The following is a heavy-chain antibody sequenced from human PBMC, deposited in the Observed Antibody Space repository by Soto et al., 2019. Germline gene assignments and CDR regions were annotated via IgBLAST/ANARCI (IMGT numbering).Heavy chain of an antibody. CDR1: GGTFSSYA. V-gene: IGHV1-69*01. D-gene: IGHD2-15*01. CDR2: IIPIFGTA. J-gene: IGHJ3*02. Sequence: QVQLVQSGAEVKKPGSSVKVSCKASGGTFSSYAISWVRQAPGQGLEWMGGIIPIFGTANYAQKFQGRVTITADESTSTAYMELSSLRSEDTAVYYCARRGRYCSGGSCYSIAFDIWGQGTMVTVSS. CDR3: ARRGRYCSGGSCYSIAFDI.